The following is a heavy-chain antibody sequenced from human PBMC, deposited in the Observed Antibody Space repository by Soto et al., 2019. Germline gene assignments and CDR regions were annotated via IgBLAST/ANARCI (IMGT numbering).Heavy chain of an antibody. CDR3: ARYLGGFDI. CDR2: ISYDGSNK. J-gene: IGHJ3*02. D-gene: IGHD3-9*01. CDR1: GFTFSSYA. V-gene: IGHV3-30-3*01. Sequence: QVQLVESGGGVVQPGRSLRLSCAASGFTFSSYAMHWVRQAPGKGLEWVAVISYDGSNKYYADSVKGRFTISRDNSKNTLYLQMNSLRAEDTAVYYCARYLGGFDIWGQGTMVTVSS.